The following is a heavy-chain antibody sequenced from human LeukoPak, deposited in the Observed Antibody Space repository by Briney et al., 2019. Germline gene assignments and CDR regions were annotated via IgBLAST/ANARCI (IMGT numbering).Heavy chain of an antibody. CDR3: ARVSHDSSGYRVFDY. V-gene: IGHV4-59*01. Sequence: SETLTLTCTVSGGSISSYYWSWIRQPPGKGLEWIGYIYYSGSTNYNPSLKSRVTISVDTSKNQFSLKLSSVTAADTAVYYCARVSHDSSGYRVFDYWGQGTLVTVSS. CDR2: IYYSGST. CDR1: GGSISSYY. J-gene: IGHJ4*02. D-gene: IGHD3-22*01.